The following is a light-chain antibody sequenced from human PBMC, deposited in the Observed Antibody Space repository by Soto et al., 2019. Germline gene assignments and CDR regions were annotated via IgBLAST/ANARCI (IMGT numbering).Light chain of an antibody. V-gene: IGKV1-5*03. CDR1: QSISDS. J-gene: IGKJ1*01. CDR2: EAS. Sequence: DIQMTQSPSTLSASVGDRVTITCRASQSISDSLAWYQQKPGKAPKLLIYEASSLKSGVPSRFSGSRSGTEYTLTISSLQPDDFATYYCQQYNGYWTFGQGTTVAIK. CDR3: QQYNGYWT.